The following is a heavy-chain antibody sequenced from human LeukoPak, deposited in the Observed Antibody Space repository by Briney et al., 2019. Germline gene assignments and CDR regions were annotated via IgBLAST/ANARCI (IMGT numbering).Heavy chain of an antibody. D-gene: IGHD4-17*01. CDR3: ARVFGDYRMGGFDY. CDR1: GGSISSYF. J-gene: IGHJ4*02. CDR2: IYTSGST. V-gene: IGHV4-4*07. Sequence: PSETLSLTCTVSGGSISSYFWSWIRQPAGKGLEWIGRIYTSGSTNYNPSLKSRVTTSVDTSKNQISLKLSSVTAADTAVYYCARVFGDYRMGGFDYWGQGTLVTVSS.